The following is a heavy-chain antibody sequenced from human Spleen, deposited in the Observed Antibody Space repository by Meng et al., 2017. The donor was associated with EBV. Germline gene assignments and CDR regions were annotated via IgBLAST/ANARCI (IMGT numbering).Heavy chain of an antibody. J-gene: IGHJ4*02. D-gene: IGHD3-10*01. CDR2: IYYSGNT. CDR3: ARVDYYGSGSYTLFDY. V-gene: IGHV4-61*01. CDR1: GESAISNNYY. Sequence: HGRLQRLVRGRVKPSGPLSLTCSVLGESAISNNYYGGWLRQPPGRGLEWIGYIYYSGNTNYNPSLKSRVTISVDKSKNQFSLKLSSVTAADTAVYYCARVDYYGSGSYTLFDYWGQGTLVTVSS.